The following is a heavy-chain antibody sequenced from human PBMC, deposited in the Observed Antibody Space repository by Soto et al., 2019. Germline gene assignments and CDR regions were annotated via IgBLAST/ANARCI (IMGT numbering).Heavy chain of an antibody. J-gene: IGHJ6*02. CDR1: GFTFSSYG. CDR2: ISYDGSNK. CDR3: AKSPPGLDV. D-gene: IGHD3-10*01. V-gene: IGHV3-30*18. Sequence: QVQLVESGGGVVQPGRSLRLSCAASGFTFSSYGMHWVRQAPGKGLEWVAVISYDGSNKYYADSVTGRFTISRDNSKNTLYLQMNSLRAEDTAVYYCAKSPPGLDVWGQGTTVPVSS.